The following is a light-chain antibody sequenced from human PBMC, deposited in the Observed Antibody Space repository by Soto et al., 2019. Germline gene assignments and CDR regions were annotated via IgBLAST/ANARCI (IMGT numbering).Light chain of an antibody. J-gene: IGKJ1*01. V-gene: IGKV1-5*03. CDR3: QHYDSYSEA. CDR2: KAS. CDR1: QTIRSW. Sequence: DVQMSQSPFTLSGSIGDRVTITCRASQTIRSWLAWYQQKPGKAPKLLIYKASTVRIGVPSRFSGSGSGTEFTLTISSLKPDDFAAYYCQHYDSYSEAFGRGTKV.